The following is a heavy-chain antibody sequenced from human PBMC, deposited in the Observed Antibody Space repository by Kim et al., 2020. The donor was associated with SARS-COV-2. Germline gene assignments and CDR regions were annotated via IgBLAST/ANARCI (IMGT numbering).Heavy chain of an antibody. D-gene: IGHD1-26*01. J-gene: IGHJ4*02. CDR1: GGSISSGGYY. Sequence: SETLSLTCTVSGGSISSGGYYWSWIRQHPRKGLEWIGYIYYSGSTYYNPSLKSRVTISVDTSKNQFSLKLSSVTAADTAVYYCARDSAHLGSGPHWGQGTLVTVSS. CDR3: ARDSAHLGSGPH. CDR2: IYYSGST. V-gene: IGHV4-31*03.